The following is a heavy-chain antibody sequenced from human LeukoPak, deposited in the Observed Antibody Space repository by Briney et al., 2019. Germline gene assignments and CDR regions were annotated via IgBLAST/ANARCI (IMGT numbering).Heavy chain of an antibody. V-gene: IGHV3-66*04. CDR1: GFTFSDYY. D-gene: IGHD3-22*01. CDR2: IYSGGNT. Sequence: SGGSLRLSCAASGFTFSDYYMSWIRQAPGKGLEWVSVIYSGGNTYYADSVKGRFTISRDNSKNTLYLQMNSLRAEDTAVYYCARQSRGGYYYPGRAFDIWGQGTMVTVSS. J-gene: IGHJ3*02. CDR3: ARQSRGGYYYPGRAFDI.